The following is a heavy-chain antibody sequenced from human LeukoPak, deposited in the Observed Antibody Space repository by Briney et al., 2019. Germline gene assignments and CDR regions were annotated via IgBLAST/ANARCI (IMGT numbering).Heavy chain of an antibody. D-gene: IGHD5-12*01. Sequence: SETLSLTCAVYGGSFSGYYWSWIRQPPGKGLEWIGEINHSGSTNYNPSLKSRVTISVDTSKNQFSLKLSSVTAADTAVYYCARRGYSRRLGYYYGMDVWGQGTTVTVSS. CDR2: INHSGST. CDR1: GGSFSGYY. CDR3: ARRGYSRRLGYYYGMDV. J-gene: IGHJ6*02. V-gene: IGHV4-34*01.